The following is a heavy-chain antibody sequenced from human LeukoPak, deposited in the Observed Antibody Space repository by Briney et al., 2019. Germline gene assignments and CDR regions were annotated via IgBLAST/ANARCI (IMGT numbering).Heavy chain of an antibody. Sequence: PSETLSLTCAVFGGSLSGYYWSWIRQPPGKGLEWIGEINHSGSTNYNPSLKSRVTISLDTSKKQFSLKLSSATAADTAVYYCARHDFWSGYYNYWGQGTLVSVSS. CDR1: GGSLSGYY. D-gene: IGHD3-3*01. V-gene: IGHV4-34*01. CDR2: INHSGST. J-gene: IGHJ4*02. CDR3: ARHDFWSGYYNY.